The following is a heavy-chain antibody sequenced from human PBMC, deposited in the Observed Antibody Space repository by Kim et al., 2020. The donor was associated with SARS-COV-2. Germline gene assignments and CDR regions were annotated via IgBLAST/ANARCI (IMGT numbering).Heavy chain of an antibody. CDR1: GLTFSTYV. V-gene: IGHV3-23*01. CDR2: ITGSGDRT. Sequence: GGSLRLSCVASGLTFSTYVLRWVRQAPGKGLEWVSSITGSGDRTQYAASVKGRFTVSRDNSKNTLYLQMNSLRVEDTAVYYCARKNVSLVGGLATDGLDDWDQGTTVTVSS. J-gene: IGHJ6*02. D-gene: IGHD3-10*01. CDR3: ARKNVSLVGGLATDGLDD.